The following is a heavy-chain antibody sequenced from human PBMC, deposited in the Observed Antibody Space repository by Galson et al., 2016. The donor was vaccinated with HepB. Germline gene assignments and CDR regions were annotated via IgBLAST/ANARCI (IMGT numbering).Heavy chain of an antibody. CDR2: VHYSGRT. D-gene: IGHD1-14*01. CDR1: SGSISSGNYY. J-gene: IGHJ4*02. CDR3: ARTGFAGGY. V-gene: IGHV4-30-4*01. Sequence: TLSLTCTVSSGSISSGNYYWSWIRQPPGRGLEWMGYVHYSGRTLYNPSLVSRLTMSLDTSHQEFSLNRRSMNAADTAVYFCARTGFAGGYWGPGALVIVSS.